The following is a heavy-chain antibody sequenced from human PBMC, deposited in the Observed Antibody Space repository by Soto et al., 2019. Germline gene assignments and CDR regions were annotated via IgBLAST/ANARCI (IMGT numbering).Heavy chain of an antibody. CDR3: ARATSGNAGLGWFDT. J-gene: IGHJ5*02. D-gene: IGHD6-25*01. Sequence: PYETLCLTCTVSGSYTTSYYWSWLRQPAGRRVEWIGHIYHPWTGDYNPSFEGRATLSTDTSKNQFSLTLRSVTAADTGVYHSARATSGNAGLGWFDTRGQGALGTVAS. CDR2: IYHPWTG. CDR1: GSYTTSYY. V-gene: IGHV4-4*07.